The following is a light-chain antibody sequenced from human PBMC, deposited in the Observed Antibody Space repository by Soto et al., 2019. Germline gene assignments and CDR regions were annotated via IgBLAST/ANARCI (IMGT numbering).Light chain of an antibody. J-gene: IGKJ5*01. Sequence: DIQLTQSPSSLSASVGDRVNITGRASQSISYYLNWYQQEPGKAPKLLIYAASSLQSGVPSRFSGSGSGADFTLTISGLQPEDFAIYYSQQSYDTPPVTFGQGTRLEIK. CDR1: QSISYY. CDR2: AAS. CDR3: QQSYDTPPVT. V-gene: IGKV1-39*01.